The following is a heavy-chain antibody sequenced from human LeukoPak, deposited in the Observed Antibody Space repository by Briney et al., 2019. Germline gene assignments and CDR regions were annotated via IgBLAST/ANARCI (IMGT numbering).Heavy chain of an antibody. CDR1: GFTFSSYA. V-gene: IGHV3-23*01. J-gene: IGHJ4*02. Sequence: GGSLRLSCAASGFTFSSYAMTWVRQAPGRGLEWVSAISGNGGTTYYADSVKGRFTSSRDNSKNTLYLQMNSLRAKDTAVYYCARTAGSGYFYFDYWGQGTLVTVSS. D-gene: IGHD3-22*01. CDR2: ISGNGGTT. CDR3: ARTAGSGYFYFDY.